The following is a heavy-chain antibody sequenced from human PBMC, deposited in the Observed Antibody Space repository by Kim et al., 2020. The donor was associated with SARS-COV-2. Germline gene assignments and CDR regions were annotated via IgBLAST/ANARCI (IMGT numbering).Heavy chain of an antibody. J-gene: IGHJ6*02. CDR3: ARDRGAVAVRGMDV. D-gene: IGHD6-19*01. Sequence: AESVKGRFTIYGDKSQNELYMQMKCLGAEDTAVYYCARDRGAVAVRGMDVWGQGTTVTVSS. V-gene: IGHV3-33*01.